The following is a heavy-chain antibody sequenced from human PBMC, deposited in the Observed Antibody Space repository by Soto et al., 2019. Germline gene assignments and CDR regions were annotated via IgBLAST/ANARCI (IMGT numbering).Heavy chain of an antibody. CDR3: ARTPSYGDYRWFDP. Sequence: SETLSLTCTVSGGSISSYYWSWIRQPPGKGLEWIGYIYYSGSTNYNPSLKSRVTISVDTSKNQFSLKLTSVTAADTAVYYCARTPSYGDYRWFDPWGQGTLVTVSS. CDR2: IYYSGST. D-gene: IGHD4-17*01. J-gene: IGHJ5*02. V-gene: IGHV4-59*01. CDR1: GGSISSYY.